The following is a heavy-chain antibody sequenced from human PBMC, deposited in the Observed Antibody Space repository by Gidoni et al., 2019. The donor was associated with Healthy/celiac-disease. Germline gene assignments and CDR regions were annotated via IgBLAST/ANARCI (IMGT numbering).Heavy chain of an antibody. Sequence: QVQLQESVPGLVKPSETLSLTCTVSGGSISSYYWSWIRQPPGKGLEWIGYSYYSGSTNYDPSLKSRVTISVDTSKNQFSLRLSSVTAADTAVYYCARWGHSSRYFDYWGQGTLVTVSS. V-gene: IGHV4-59*01. J-gene: IGHJ4*02. D-gene: IGHD6-19*01. CDR1: GGSISSYY. CDR3: ARWGHSSRYFDY. CDR2: SYYSGST.